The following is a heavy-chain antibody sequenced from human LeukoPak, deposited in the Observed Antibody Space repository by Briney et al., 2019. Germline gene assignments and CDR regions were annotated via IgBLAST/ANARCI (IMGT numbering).Heavy chain of an antibody. V-gene: IGHV7-4-1*02. CDR3: ARFRPHGYYDTFDI. J-gene: IGHJ3*02. D-gene: IGHD5-18*01. CDR1: GHIFTNYG. Sequence: ASVKVSCKASGHIFTNYGVNWVRQAPGEGLEWMGWINTNSGDPTYAQGFTGRFVFSLDTSVSTAYLQISSLRAEDTAVYYCARFRPHGYYDTFDIWGQGTMVTVS. CDR2: INTNSGDP.